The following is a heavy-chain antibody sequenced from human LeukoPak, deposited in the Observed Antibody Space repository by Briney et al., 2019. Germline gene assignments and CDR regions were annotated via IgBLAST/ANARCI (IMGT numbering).Heavy chain of an antibody. CDR3: ARGGIGWDSSGWYLYYFDY. D-gene: IGHD6-19*01. CDR1: GGSFSGYY. V-gene: IGHV4-34*01. Sequence: SETMSLTCAVYGGSFSGYYWSWIRQPPGKGLEWIGEINHSESTNYNPSLKSRVTISVDTSKNQFSLKLSSVTAADTAVYYCARGGIGWDSSGWYLYYFDYWGQGTLVTVSS. J-gene: IGHJ4*02. CDR2: INHSEST.